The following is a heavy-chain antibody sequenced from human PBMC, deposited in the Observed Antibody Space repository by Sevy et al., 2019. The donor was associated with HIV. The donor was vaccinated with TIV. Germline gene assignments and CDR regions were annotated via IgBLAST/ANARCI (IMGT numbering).Heavy chain of an antibody. CDR1: GFSIIGYG. CDR2: IWYDGTNR. Sequence: GGSLRLSCAASGFSIIGYGMHGARQAPGKGLEGVAVIWYDGTNREYADSVKGRFTISRDNSKNTLYLQMNSLRVEDTAVYYCAREDIRVAGIGYYFHSWGQGTLVTVSS. CDR3: AREDIRVAGIGYYFHS. V-gene: IGHV3-33*01. D-gene: IGHD6-19*01. J-gene: IGHJ4*02.